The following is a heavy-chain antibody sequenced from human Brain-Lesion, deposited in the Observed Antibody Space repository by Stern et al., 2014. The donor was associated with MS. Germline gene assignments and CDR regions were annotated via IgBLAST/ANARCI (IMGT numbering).Heavy chain of an antibody. J-gene: IGHJ4*02. CDR3: ARAVRNQLLSEY. CDR1: GYTFSSYD. D-gene: IGHD2-2*01. V-gene: IGHV1-8*01. CDR2: INPYSGNT. Sequence: QVQLVESGGGVKKPGASVKVSCKASGYTFSSYDMTWVRQASGKGLEWMGWINPYSGNTGYAQKFKGSVSMTSDPSISPVYMELTSLTSDDTAVYFCARAVRNQLLSEYWGQGTLVTVSS.